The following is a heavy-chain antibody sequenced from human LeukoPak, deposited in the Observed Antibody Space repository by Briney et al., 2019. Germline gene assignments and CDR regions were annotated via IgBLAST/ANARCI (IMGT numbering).Heavy chain of an antibody. D-gene: IGHD6-19*01. CDR3: ARRGIAVAGTLAEYFQH. V-gene: IGHV5-51*01. J-gene: IGHJ1*01. CDR1: GYSCTTYW. CDR2: IYPGGSDT. Sequence: GEPLLISSNGSGYSCTTYWIGWVRQMPGKGLEWMDIIYPGGSDTRYSPSFQGHVTISADKSFSTAYLQWSRLKASDTAMYYCARRGIAVAGTLAEYFQHWGQGTLVIVSS.